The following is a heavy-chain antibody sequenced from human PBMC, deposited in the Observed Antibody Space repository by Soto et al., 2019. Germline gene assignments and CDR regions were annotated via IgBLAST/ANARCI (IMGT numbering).Heavy chain of an antibody. CDR1: GFTFSNAW. D-gene: IGHD2-2*01. CDR2: IKSKTDGGTT. J-gene: IGHJ6*02. V-gene: IGHV3-15*01. Sequence: EVQLVESGGGLVKPGGSLRLSCAASGFTFSNAWMSWVRQAPGKGLEWVGRIKSKTDGGTTDYAAPVKGRFTISRDDSKYTLYLQMNSLKTEDTAVYYCTTDRLKYQLPPATHYYYYYGMDVWGQGTTVTVSS. CDR3: TTDRLKYQLPPATHYYYYYGMDV.